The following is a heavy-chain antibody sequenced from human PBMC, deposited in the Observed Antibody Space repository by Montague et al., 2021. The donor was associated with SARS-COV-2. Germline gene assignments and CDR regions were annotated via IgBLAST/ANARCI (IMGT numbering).Heavy chain of an antibody. CDR3: AHLIRYYDIFTGIPFDY. V-gene: IGHV2-5*01. CDR1: GFSLTTRTVG. CDR2: IYSNDDK. Sequence: PALVKPTQTLTLTCTFSGFSLTTRTVGEGWIRQPPGKALEWLALIYSNDDKRYSPSLQNRLTITKDTSKNQVVLRMTNMDPVDTATYYCAHLIRYYDIFTGIPFDYWGQGILVAVSS. D-gene: IGHD3-9*01. J-gene: IGHJ4*02.